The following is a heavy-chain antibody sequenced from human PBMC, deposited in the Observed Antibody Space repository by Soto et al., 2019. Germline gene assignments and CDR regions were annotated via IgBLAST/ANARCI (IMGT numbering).Heavy chain of an antibody. Sequence: SCKASGGTFSSYGMHWVRQAPGKGLEWVAVISYDGSNKYYADSVKGRFTISRDNSKNTLYLQMNSLRAEDTAVYYCAKDWGLSPGYGMDVWGQGTTVTVSS. CDR2: ISYDGSNK. CDR3: AKDWGLSPGYGMDV. V-gene: IGHV3-30*18. CDR1: GGTFSSYG. D-gene: IGHD3-16*01. J-gene: IGHJ6*02.